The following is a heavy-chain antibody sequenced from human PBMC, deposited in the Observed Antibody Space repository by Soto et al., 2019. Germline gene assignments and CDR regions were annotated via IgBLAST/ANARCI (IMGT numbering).Heavy chain of an antibody. Sequence: ETLSLTCTVSGGSISSSSYYWGWIRQPPGKGLEWIGSIYYSGSTYYNPSLKSRVTISVDTSKNQFSLKLSSVTAADTAVYYCARGSYSNYGDNYYYGMDVWGQGTTVTVSS. CDR1: GGSISSSSYY. V-gene: IGHV4-39*01. CDR3: ARGSYSNYGDNYYYGMDV. J-gene: IGHJ6*02. D-gene: IGHD4-4*01. CDR2: IYYSGST.